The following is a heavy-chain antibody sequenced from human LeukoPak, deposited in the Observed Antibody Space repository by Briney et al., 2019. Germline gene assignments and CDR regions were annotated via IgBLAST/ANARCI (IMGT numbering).Heavy chain of an antibody. CDR3: ARAGYDFWSGYYKDYYYYYMDV. Sequence: GASVKVSCKASGYTFTSYDINWVRQATGQGLEWMGWMNPNSGNTGYAQKFQGRVTMTRNTSISTAYMELSSLRSEDTAVYYCARAGYDFWSGYYKDYYYYYMDVWGKGTTVTVSS. V-gene: IGHV1-8*01. CDR2: MNPNSGNT. D-gene: IGHD3-3*01. CDR1: GYTFTSYD. J-gene: IGHJ6*03.